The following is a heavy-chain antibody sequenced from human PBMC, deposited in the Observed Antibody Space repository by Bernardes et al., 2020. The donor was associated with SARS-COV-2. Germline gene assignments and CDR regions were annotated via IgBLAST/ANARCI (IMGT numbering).Heavy chain of an antibody. CDR1: GFTFSNAW. CDR2: IKSKTDGGTT. Sequence: GGSLRLSCAASGFTFSNAWMSWVRQAPGKGLEWVGRIKSKTDGGTTDYAAPVKGRFTISRDDSKDTLYLQMNSLRAEDTAVYYCAKSMLLYYDFWSGYSQRGYYFDYWGQGTLVTVSS. V-gene: IGHV3-15*01. D-gene: IGHD3-3*01. CDR3: AKSMLLYYDFWSGYSQRGYYFDY. J-gene: IGHJ4*02.